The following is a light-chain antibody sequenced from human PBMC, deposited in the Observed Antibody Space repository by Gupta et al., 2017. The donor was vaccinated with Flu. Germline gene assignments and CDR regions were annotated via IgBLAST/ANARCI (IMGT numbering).Light chain of an antibody. V-gene: IGLV1-44*01. CDR2: SDD. Sequence: QSVLTQPPSASGTPGQRVTISCSGSSSNIGSHSVNWYQHLPGTAPKLLIYSDDQRPSGVPDRFSGSKSGNSASLAXSXLQSEDXADYYCGAWAGTLQGVFGGGTKLTVL. CDR1: SSNIGSHS. J-gene: IGLJ3*02. CDR3: GAWAGTLQGV.